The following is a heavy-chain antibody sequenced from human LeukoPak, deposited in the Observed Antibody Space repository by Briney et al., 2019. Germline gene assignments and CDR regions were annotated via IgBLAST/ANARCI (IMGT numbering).Heavy chain of an antibody. CDR1: GYTFIDSY. V-gene: IGHV7-4-1*02. Sequence: ASVKVSCKTSGYTFIDSYIHWVRQAPGQGLEWMGWINTNTGKPTYAQGFTGRFVFFLDTSVSTAYLQISSLKAEDTAVYYCAGDSTNPRLYYYAMDVWGQGTTVTVSS. CDR2: INTNTGKP. CDR3: AGDSTNPRLYYYAMDV. J-gene: IGHJ6*02. D-gene: IGHD2-2*01.